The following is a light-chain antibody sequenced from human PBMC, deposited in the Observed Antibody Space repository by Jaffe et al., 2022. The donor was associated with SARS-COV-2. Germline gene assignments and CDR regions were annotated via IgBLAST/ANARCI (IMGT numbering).Light chain of an antibody. CDR1: NSNIGSNY. Sequence: QSVLTQPPSVSAAPGQKVTISCSGSNSNIGSNYVSWYQQLPGTAPKLLIYDNNKRPSGIPDRFSGSKSGTSATLGITGLQTGDEANYYCGGWDRSLNVVVFGGGTKLTVL. CDR2: DNN. V-gene: IGLV1-51*01. J-gene: IGLJ2*01. CDR3: GGWDRSLNVVV.